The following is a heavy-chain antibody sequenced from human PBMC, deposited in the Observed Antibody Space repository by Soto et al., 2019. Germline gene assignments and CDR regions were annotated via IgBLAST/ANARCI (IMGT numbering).Heavy chain of an antibody. CDR3: ARAGLAAAGSGEYATDV. Sequence: ASVKVSFKASGYTFTAYYIHWVRQAPGQGLEWMGWITPNSGATKHAQKFQGRVIMTSDSPIRTANMELSSLRSDDTAVYYCARAGLAAAGSGEYATDVWGQGTTVTVSS. J-gene: IGHJ6*02. CDR1: GYTFTAYY. CDR2: ITPNSGAT. D-gene: IGHD6-25*01. V-gene: IGHV1-2*02.